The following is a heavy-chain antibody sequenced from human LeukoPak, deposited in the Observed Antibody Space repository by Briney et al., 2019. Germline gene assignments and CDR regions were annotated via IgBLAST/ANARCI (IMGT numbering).Heavy chain of an antibody. CDR2: IYYSGST. Sequence: SETLSLTCTVSGGSISSYYWSWIRQPPGKGLEWIGYIYYSGSTNYNPSLKSRVTISVDTSKNQFSLKLSSVTAADTAVYYCARESDYDFWSALDYWGQGTLVTVSS. CDR3: ARESDYDFWSALDY. V-gene: IGHV4-59*12. CDR1: GGSISSYY. J-gene: IGHJ4*02. D-gene: IGHD3-3*01.